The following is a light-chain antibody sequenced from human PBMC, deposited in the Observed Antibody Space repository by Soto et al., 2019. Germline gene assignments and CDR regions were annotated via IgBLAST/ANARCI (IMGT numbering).Light chain of an antibody. V-gene: IGLV1-40*01. CDR2: GNS. CDR3: QSYDSSLSAVV. CDR1: SSNIGAGYD. Sequence: QSVLTQPPSVSGAPGQRVTISCTGSSSNIGAGYDVHWYQQLPGTAPKLLIHGNSNRPSGVTDRFAGSKSGTSASLAITGLQAEDEADYYCQSYDSSLSAVVFGGGTQLTVL. J-gene: IGLJ2*01.